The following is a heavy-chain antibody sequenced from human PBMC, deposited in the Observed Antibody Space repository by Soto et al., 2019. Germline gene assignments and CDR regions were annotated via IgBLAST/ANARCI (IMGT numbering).Heavy chain of an antibody. D-gene: IGHD5-18*01. CDR1: GASVSTGSYY. CDR3: VRALRNTALVLLWFDP. Sequence: SETLSLTCTVSGASVSTGSYYWGWVRQRPGRGLEWIGYVYEIGYTYYNMSLKSRLTISLDRSNNQFSLGLTSVTAADTAVYYCVRALRNTALVLLWFDPCGQGTLVTVSS. V-gene: IGHV4-31*03. J-gene: IGHJ5*02. CDR2: VYEIGYT.